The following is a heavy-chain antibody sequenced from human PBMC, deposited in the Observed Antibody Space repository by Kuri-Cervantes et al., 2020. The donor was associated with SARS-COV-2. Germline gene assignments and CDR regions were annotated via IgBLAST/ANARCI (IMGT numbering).Heavy chain of an antibody. CDR3: AIRQNWNVGENWFDP. Sequence: SVKVSCKASGGTFRGYAVSWVRQAPGQGLEYMGGIIPIFGSGNYAQKFEGRVTITADESTTIVYMELSGLTSEDTAVYYCAIRQNWNVGENWFDPWGPGTLVTVSS. CDR2: IIPIFGSG. D-gene: IGHD1-1*01. J-gene: IGHJ5*02. V-gene: IGHV1-69*13. CDR1: GGTFRGYA.